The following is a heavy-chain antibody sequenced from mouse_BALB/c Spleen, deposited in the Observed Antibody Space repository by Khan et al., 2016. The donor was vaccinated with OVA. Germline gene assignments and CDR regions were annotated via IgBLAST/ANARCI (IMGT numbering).Heavy chain of an antibody. Sequence: VRLQQSGAELVRPGALVKLSCKGSGFNIKDYYMQWVKQRPEQGLEWIGWIDPENGNSIYDPKFQGKATITADTFSNTAYLQLSRLTSEDHAVYYCTRAILRYFDYWGQGTTLTVSS. CDR3: TRAILRYFDY. CDR1: GFNIKDYY. J-gene: IGHJ2*01. V-gene: IGHV14-1*02. CDR2: IDPENGNS.